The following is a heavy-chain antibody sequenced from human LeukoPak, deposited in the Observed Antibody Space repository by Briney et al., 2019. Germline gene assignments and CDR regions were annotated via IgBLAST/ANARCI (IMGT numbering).Heavy chain of an antibody. CDR1: GFTFSSYE. CDR3: AKEGGTYCGGDCYPFHYMDV. Sequence: SGGSLRLSCAASGFTFSSYEMNWVRQAPGKGLEWVSAISSSGGSTYYADSVKGRFTISRDNSKNTLYLQMNSLRAEDTAVYYCAKEGGTYCGGDCYPFHYMDVWGKGTTVTISS. J-gene: IGHJ6*03. D-gene: IGHD2-21*02. CDR2: ISSSGGST. V-gene: IGHV3-23*01.